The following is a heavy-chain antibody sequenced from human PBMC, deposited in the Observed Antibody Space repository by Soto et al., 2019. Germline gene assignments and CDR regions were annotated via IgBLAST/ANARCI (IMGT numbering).Heavy chain of an antibody. CDR1: GFTFSNAW. Sequence: EVQLVESGGGLVKPGGSLRLSCAASGFTFSNAWMSWVRQAPGKGLEWVGRIKSKTDGGTTDYAAPVKGRFTISRDDSNNTLYLQMNSLKPEDTAVYYCTTVWPDINQRAYWGQGTLVTVSS. J-gene: IGHJ4*02. D-gene: IGHD3-9*01. CDR2: IKSKTDGGTT. CDR3: TTVWPDINQRAY. V-gene: IGHV3-15*01.